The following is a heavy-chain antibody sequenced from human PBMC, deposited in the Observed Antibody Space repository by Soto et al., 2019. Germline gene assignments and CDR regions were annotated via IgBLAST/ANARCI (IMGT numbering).Heavy chain of an antibody. CDR2: ISAYNGDT. CDR1: GFTFTSFG. CDR3: ARNMDYYYGPGSGNGHGF. J-gene: IGHJ6*02. Sequence: QIHLVQSGSEVKKPGASVKVSCKASGFTFTSFGISWVRQAPGQGLEWMGWISAYNGDTDIAQRVQGRVTLTTDTSTNTAYMELSRLTSGDTAIYYCARNMDYYYGPGSGNGHGFWGQGTTVTVFS. D-gene: IGHD3-10*01. V-gene: IGHV1-18*04.